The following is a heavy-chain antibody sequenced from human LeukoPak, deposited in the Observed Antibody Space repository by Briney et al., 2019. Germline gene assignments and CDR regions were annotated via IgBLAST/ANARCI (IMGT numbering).Heavy chain of an antibody. J-gene: IGHJ4*02. CDR2: IYHSGST. V-gene: IGHV4-38-2*02. CDR1: GGSSSSYY. Sequence: SETLSLTCTVSGGSSSSYYWGWIRQPPGKGLEWIGSIYHSGSTYNNPSLKSRVTISVDTSKNQFSLKLSSVTAADTAVYYCASSFRITIFGVVKFFDYWGQGTLVTVSS. D-gene: IGHD3-3*01. CDR3: ASSFRITIFGVVKFFDY.